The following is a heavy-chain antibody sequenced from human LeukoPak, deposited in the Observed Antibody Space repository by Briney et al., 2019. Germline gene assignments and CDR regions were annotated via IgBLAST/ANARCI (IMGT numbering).Heavy chain of an antibody. CDR3: VTGDHSPYYFHY. J-gene: IGHJ4*02. Sequence: GASVKVSCTVSGSSLSGLSMHWVRHSPPKGLEWLGGFHPEDDEIIYAQNFQGRVTMTEDTSTDTAYMGLRSLRSEDTAVYYCVTGDHSPYYFHYWGQGTLVTVSS. CDR2: FHPEDDEI. D-gene: IGHD1-26*01. V-gene: IGHV1-24*01. CDR1: GSSLSGLS.